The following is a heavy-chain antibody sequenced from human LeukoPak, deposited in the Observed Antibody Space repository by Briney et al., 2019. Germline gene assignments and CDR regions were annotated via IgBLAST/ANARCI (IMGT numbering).Heavy chain of an antibody. CDR1: GFTFSKHW. J-gene: IGHJ3*02. V-gene: IGHV3-23*01. D-gene: IGHD6-13*01. CDR2: IISGGTT. Sequence: GGSLRLSCAAFGFTFSKHWMSWVRQAPGKGLEWVSTIISGGTTYYADSVMGRFTISRDNSKNTLYLQINSLRAEDTALYYCAKSLIAAAGTGAFDMWGQGTMVTVS. CDR3: AKSLIAAAGTGAFDM.